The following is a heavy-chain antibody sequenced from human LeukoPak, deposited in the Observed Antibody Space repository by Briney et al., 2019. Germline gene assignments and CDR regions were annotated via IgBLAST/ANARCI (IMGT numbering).Heavy chain of an antibody. Sequence: ASVKVSCKASGYTFTSYYMHWVRQAPGQGLEWMGIINPSGGSTSYAQKFQGRVTMTRDTSTSTVYMELSSLRSEDTAVYYCATLGGRKDYYDSSGHPTRENYWGQGTLVTVSS. D-gene: IGHD3-22*01. V-gene: IGHV1-46*01. CDR2: INPSGGST. CDR3: ATLGGRKDYYDSSGHPTRENY. CDR1: GYTFTSYY. J-gene: IGHJ4*02.